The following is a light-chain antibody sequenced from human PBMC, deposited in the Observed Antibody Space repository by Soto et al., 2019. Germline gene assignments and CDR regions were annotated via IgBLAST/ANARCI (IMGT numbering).Light chain of an antibody. Sequence: DIQMTQFLSTLSASIGDRVTITCRASQSISTWLAWYQQKPGRAPKLLIYDASSLEGGVPFRFSGSGSGTEFTLSISSLQPDDFATYYCQQYNSYSWTFGQGTKVEIK. CDR2: DAS. CDR3: QQYNSYSWT. J-gene: IGKJ1*01. CDR1: QSISTW. V-gene: IGKV1-5*01.